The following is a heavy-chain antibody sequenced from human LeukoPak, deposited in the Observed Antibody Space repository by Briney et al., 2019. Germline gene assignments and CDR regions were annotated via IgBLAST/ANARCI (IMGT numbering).Heavy chain of an antibody. Sequence: PSETLSLTCTVSGGSISSSNHYWGWIRQPPGKGLEWIGSIHYSGSTYYNPSLKSRVTISVDTSKNQFSLKLSSVTAADTAVYYCARRSLVGASNWGQGTLVTVSS. V-gene: IGHV4-39*01. J-gene: IGHJ4*02. D-gene: IGHD1-26*01. CDR1: GGSISSSNHY. CDR2: IHYSGST. CDR3: ARRSLVGASN.